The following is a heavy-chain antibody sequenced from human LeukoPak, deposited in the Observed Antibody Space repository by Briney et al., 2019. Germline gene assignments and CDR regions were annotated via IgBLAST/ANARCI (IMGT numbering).Heavy chain of an antibody. CDR1: GFTVSSNY. V-gene: IGHV3-53*01. CDR2: IYKNAIT. J-gene: IGHJ6*03. CDR3: ARSLRVRGVPDYMDV. Sequence: GGSLRLSCAASGFTVSSNYMTWVRQAPGEGLEWVSVIYKNAITYYADTVKGRFTISRDNSKNTLYLQMNSLRADDTAVYYCARSLRVRGVPDYMDVWGKGTTVTISS. D-gene: IGHD3-10*01.